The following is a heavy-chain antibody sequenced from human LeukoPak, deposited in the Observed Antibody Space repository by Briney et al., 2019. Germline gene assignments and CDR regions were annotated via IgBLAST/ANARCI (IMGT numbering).Heavy chain of an antibody. CDR1: GYTFSSYW. CDR2: VKQDGSER. Sequence: GGSLRLSCAASGYTFSSYWMSWVRQAPGKGLVWVANVKQDGSERYYVGSVRGRFTISRDNAKNSLYLQMNSLRAEDTAVYYCCRIAAAGFDYWGQGTLVTVSS. J-gene: IGHJ4*02. D-gene: IGHD6-13*01. CDR3: CRIAAAGFDY. V-gene: IGHV3-7*01.